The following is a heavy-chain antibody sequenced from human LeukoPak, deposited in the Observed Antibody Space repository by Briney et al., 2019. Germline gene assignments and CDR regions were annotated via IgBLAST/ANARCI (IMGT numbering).Heavy chain of an antibody. CDR1: GVSITGYY. CDR3: ARVRYDIYIDY. V-gene: IGHV4-59*01. CDR2: IYYSGST. J-gene: IGHJ4*02. Sequence: SETLSLTCTVSGVSITGYYWRWIRQPPGKGLESIGYIYYSGSTNYNPSLKSRVTISVDTSKNQFSLKLSSVTAADTAVYYCARVRYDIYIDYWGQGTLVTVSS. D-gene: IGHD3-9*01.